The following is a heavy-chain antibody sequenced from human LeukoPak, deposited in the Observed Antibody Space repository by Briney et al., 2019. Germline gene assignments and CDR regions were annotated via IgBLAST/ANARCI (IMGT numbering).Heavy chain of an antibody. CDR3: ARHGDYCSGGSCYDYFDY. CDR2: IYPGDSDT. J-gene: IGHJ4*02. CDR1: GYSFTSYL. V-gene: IGHV5-51*01. D-gene: IGHD2-15*01. Sequence: GAALKISCKASGYSFTSYLIGWVRQTPGKGLEWMGIIYPGDSDTRYRPSFQGQVTISADKSISTAYLQWSSLKASDTAMYYCARHGDYCSGGSCYDYFDYWGQGTLVTVSS.